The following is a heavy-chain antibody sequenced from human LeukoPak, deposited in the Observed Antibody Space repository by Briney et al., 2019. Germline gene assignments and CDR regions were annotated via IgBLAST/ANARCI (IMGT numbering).Heavy chain of an antibody. CDR2: IYYSGST. Sequence: SETLSLTCTVSGGSISSGGYYWRWIRQHPGKGLEWIGYIYYSGSTYYNPSLKSRVTISVDTSKNQFSLKLSSVTAADTAVYYCAREKRPYDSSGYYPGDYYYYGMDVWGQGTTVTVSS. CDR3: AREKRPYDSSGYYPGDYYYYGMDV. D-gene: IGHD3-22*01. CDR1: GGSISSGGYY. J-gene: IGHJ6*02. V-gene: IGHV4-31*03.